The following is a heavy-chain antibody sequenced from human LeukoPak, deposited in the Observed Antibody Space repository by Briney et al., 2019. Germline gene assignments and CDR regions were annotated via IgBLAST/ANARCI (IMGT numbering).Heavy chain of an antibody. V-gene: IGHV3-23*01. CDR3: ATEFRKCSSTSCYRIDY. J-gene: IGHJ4*02. CDR1: GFTFTSCA. CDR2: ISGGGGDT. Sequence: PGGSLRLSCAACGFTFTSCAMSWVRQARGKGGEGGSYISGGGGDTYYADCVKGRFTMARDTSKNTMYVEMKSLRDDDTAAYYCATEFRKCSSTSCYRIDYWGQGTLVTVSS. D-gene: IGHD2-2*02.